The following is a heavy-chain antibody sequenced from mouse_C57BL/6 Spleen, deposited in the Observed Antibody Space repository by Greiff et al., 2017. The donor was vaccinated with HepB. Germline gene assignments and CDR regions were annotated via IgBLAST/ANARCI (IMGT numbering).Heavy chain of an antibody. CDR1: GYSFTGYY. J-gene: IGHJ4*01. V-gene: IGHV1-42*01. CDR2: INPSTGGT. CDR3: ARGAEAMDY. Sequence: VQLKESGPELVKPGASVKISCKASGYSFTGYYMNWVKQSPEKSLEWIGEINPSTGGTTYNQKFKAKATLTVDKSSSTAYMQLKSLTSEDSAVYYCARGAEAMDYWGQGTSVTVSS.